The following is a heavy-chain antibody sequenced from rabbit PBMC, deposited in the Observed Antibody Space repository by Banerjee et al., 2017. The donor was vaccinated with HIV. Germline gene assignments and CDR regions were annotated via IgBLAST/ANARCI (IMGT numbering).Heavy chain of an antibody. J-gene: IGHJ6*01. CDR3: ARGGAYGMDL. CDR1: GSDISSNA. CDR2: IYSGSGST. Sequence: QEQLVESGGGLVQPEGSLTLTCKASGSDISSNAMCWVRQAPGKGLELIACIYSGSGSTYYASWAKGRFTNSKTSSTTVTLQMTSLTAADTATYFCARGGAYGMDLWGQGTLVTVS. V-gene: IGHV1S45*01.